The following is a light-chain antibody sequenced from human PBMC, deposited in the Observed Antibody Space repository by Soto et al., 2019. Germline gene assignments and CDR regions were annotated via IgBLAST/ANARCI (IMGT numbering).Light chain of an antibody. CDR1: QSVSSN. Sequence: EIVMTQSPATLSVSPGERATLSCRASQSVSSNLAWYQQKPGQAPRLLIYGASTRATGIPARFSGSGSGTEFTVTISSLQSEDFAVYYCQQYINWPPYTFGQGTKLEIK. CDR2: GAS. CDR3: QQYINWPPYT. J-gene: IGKJ2*01. V-gene: IGKV3-15*01.